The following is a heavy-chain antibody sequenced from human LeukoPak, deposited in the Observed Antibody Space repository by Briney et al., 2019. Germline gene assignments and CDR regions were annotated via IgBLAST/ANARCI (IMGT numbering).Heavy chain of an antibody. Sequence: QPGGSLRLSCAASGFTFSSYWMSWVRQAPGKGLEWVANIKQDGSEKYYVGSVKGRFTISRDNAKNSLYLQMNSLRAEDTAVYYCARRYCSGGSCYIDYWGQGTLVTVSS. CDR3: ARRYCSGGSCYIDY. J-gene: IGHJ4*02. CDR1: GFTFSSYW. V-gene: IGHV3-7*01. D-gene: IGHD2-15*01. CDR2: IKQDGSEK.